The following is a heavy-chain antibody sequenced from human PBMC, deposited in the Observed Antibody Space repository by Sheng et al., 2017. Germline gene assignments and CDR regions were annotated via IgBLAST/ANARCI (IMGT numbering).Heavy chain of an antibody. CDR2: IYHSGST. CDR3: ASSGSYWVIAFDI. Sequence: QVQLQESGPGLVKPSETLSLTCAVSGYSISSGYYWGWIRQPPGKGLEWIGSIYHSGSTYYNPSLKSRVTISVDTSKNQFSLKLSSVTAADTAVYYCASSGSYWVIAFDIWGQGTMVTVSS. J-gene: IGHJ3*02. V-gene: IGHV4-38-2*01. D-gene: IGHD1-26*01. CDR1: GYSISSGYY.